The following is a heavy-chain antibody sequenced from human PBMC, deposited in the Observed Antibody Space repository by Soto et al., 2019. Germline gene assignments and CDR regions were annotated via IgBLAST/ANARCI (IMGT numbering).Heavy chain of an antibody. CDR1: GFTFSSYW. CDR2: IKQDGSEK. D-gene: IGHD2-8*01. Sequence: GGSLRLSCAASGFTFSSYWMSWVRQAPGKGLEWVANIKQDGSEKYYVDSVKGQFTISRDNAKNSLYLQMNSMRAEDTAVYYCARDNGRRGGVGDAFDIWGQGTMVTVSS. V-gene: IGHV3-7*01. CDR3: ARDNGRRGGVGDAFDI. J-gene: IGHJ3*02.